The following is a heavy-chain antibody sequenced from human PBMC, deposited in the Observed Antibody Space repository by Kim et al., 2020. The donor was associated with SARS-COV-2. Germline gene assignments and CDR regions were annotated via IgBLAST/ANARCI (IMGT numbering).Heavy chain of an antibody. CDR3: ARDRLQRGYNSNDAFDI. J-gene: IGHJ3*02. D-gene: IGHD6-25*01. CDR2: INPSGGST. CDR1: GYTFTSYY. V-gene: IGHV1-46*01. Sequence: ASVKVSCKASGYTFTSYYMHWVRQAPGQGLEWMGIINPSGGSTSYAQKFQGRVTMTRDTSTSTVYMELSSLRSEDTAVYYCARDRLQRGYNSNDAFDIWGQGTMVTVSS.